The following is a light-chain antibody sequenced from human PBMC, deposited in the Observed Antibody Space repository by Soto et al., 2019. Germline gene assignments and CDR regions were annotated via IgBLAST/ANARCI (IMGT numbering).Light chain of an antibody. CDR1: QSLLHSNGYNY. V-gene: IGKV2-28*01. J-gene: IGKJ1*01. Sequence: DIVMTQSPLSLPVTPGDPSSISCRSSQSLLHSNGYNYLDWYLQKPGQSPQLLIYLGSNRASGVTDRFSGSGSGTDFTLKISRVEAEDVGVYYCMQALQTWTFGQGTKVDIK. CDR3: MQALQTWT. CDR2: LGS.